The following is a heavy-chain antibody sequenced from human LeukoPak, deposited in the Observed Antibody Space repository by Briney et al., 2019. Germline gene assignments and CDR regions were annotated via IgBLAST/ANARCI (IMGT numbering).Heavy chain of an antibody. CDR2: INHSGST. D-gene: IGHD1-26*01. CDR3: ARAGRWEGRPHAFDI. J-gene: IGHJ3*02. Sequence: SSETLSLTCAVYDGSFSGYYWSWIRQPPGKGLEWIGEINHSGSTNYNPSLKSRVTISVDTSKNQFSLKLSSVTAADTAVYYCARAGRWEGRPHAFDIWGQGTMVAVSS. V-gene: IGHV4-34*01. CDR1: DGSFSGYY.